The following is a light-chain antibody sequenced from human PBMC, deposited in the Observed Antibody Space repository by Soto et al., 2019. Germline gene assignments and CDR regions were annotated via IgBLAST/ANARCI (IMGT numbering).Light chain of an antibody. V-gene: IGKV2-28*01. J-gene: IGKJ2*01. Sequence: DIVMTQSPLSLPVTPGEPASISCRSSQSLLHSNGYNYLDWYLQKPGQSPQLLIYLGSNRASGVPDRFSGSGSGTDFTLKISRVEAEDVGVYYCMQSLQSPYTSGQGTNLEIK. CDR1: QSLLHSNGYNY. CDR3: MQSLQSPYT. CDR2: LGS.